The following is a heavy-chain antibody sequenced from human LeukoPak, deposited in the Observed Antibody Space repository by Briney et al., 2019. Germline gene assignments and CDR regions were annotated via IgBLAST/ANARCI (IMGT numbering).Heavy chain of an antibody. V-gene: IGHV1-2*02. CDR3: TRGGRYFMDWFDR. CDR1: GYTFTGHY. CDR2: INPKTGGT. D-gene: IGHD2-21*01. J-gene: IGHJ5*02. Sequence: ASVKVSCKASGYTFTGHYMHWVRQVPGQGLEFMGWINPKTGGTHCAQNFQGRVTMTRDTSISTAYMELSRLTSDDTAVYYCTRGGRYFMDWFDRWGQGTLVTVSS.